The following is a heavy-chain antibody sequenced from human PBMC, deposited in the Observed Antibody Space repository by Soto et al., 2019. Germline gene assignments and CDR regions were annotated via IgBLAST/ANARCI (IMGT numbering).Heavy chain of an antibody. CDR3: AKGQKWELPFDY. CDR1: GFIFSSYA. V-gene: IGHV3-23*01. J-gene: IGHJ4*02. Sequence: GGSLRLSCAASGFIFSSYAMSWVRQAPGKGLEWVSAFSGTTSSTYYAASVKGRFTISRDNSKNTLYLQMNSLKAEDTAVYYCAKGQKWELPFDYWGQGALVTVSS. CDR2: FSGTTSST. D-gene: IGHD1-26*01.